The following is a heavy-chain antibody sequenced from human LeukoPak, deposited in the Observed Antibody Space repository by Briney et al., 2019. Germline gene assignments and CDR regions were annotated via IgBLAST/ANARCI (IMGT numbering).Heavy chain of an antibody. Sequence: GASVKVSCKASRYTFTSYGISWVRQAPGQGLEWMGWISAYNGNTNYAQKLQGRVTMTTDTSTSTAYMELRSLRSDDTAVYYCARDQRIWYSSGWPYFDYWGQGTLVTVSS. J-gene: IGHJ4*02. CDR1: RYTFTSYG. CDR2: ISAYNGNT. CDR3: ARDQRIWYSSGWPYFDY. D-gene: IGHD6-19*01. V-gene: IGHV1-18*04.